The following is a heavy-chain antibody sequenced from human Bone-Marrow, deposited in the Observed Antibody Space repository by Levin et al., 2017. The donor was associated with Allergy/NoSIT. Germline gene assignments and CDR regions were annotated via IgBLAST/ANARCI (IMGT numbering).Heavy chain of an antibody. CDR2: IYYDGSS. CDR1: GASITSYY. V-gene: IGHV4-59*01. D-gene: IGHD2-8*02. CDR3: ARDAITPTGGGNGFDV. J-gene: IGHJ3*01. Sequence: SQTLSLTCTVSGASITSYYWSWVRQPPGKGLEYIAYIYYDGSSNKNPSLKSRVTISVDTSKKQFSLKLTSVTAADTAVYYCARDAITPTGGGNGFDVWGQGTMVSVSS.